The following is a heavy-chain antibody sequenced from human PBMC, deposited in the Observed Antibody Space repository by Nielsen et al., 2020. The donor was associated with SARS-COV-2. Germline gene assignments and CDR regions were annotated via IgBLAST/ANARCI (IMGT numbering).Heavy chain of an antibody. V-gene: IGHV4-4*07. CDR2: MYTSGNT. D-gene: IGHD6-19*01. CDR3: ARTFSSGWPYYNYYYGMDV. Sequence: SETLSLTCTVSGGSISSYYWSWVRQPAGKGLEWIGRMYTSGNTNYSPSLKSRVTISADTSRNQFSLKLTSVTAANTAVYYCARTFSSGWPYYNYYYGMDVWGQGTTVTVSS. J-gene: IGHJ6*02. CDR1: GGSISSYY.